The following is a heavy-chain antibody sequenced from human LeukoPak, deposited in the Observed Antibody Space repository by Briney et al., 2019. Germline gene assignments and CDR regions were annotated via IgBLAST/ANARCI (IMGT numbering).Heavy chain of an antibody. CDR1: GFTFSTFA. Sequence: GGSLRLSCAASGFTFSTFAMIWVRQPPGKGLEWVSRIFPSGGEIHYADSVRGRFTISRDNSKNTLYLQMNSLRAEDTAVYYCAKGTAAMVDWFDPWGQGTLVTVSS. D-gene: IGHD2-2*01. J-gene: IGHJ5*02. V-gene: IGHV3-23*01. CDR2: IFPSGGEI. CDR3: AKGTAAMVDWFDP.